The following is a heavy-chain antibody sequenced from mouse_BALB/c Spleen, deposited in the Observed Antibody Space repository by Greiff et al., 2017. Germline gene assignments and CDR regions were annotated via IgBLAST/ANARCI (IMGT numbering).Heavy chain of an antibody. CDR2: IWAGGST. D-gene: IGHD1-3*01. CDR3: TRKINSVIGYCANDY. CDR1: GFSLTSYG. J-gene: IGHJ4*01. Sequence: QVQLKESGPGLVAPSQSLSITCTVSGFSLTSYGVHWVRQPPGTGLEWLGVIWAGGSTNYNSALMSRLSISKDHSKSQVFLKMNSLQTDDTVMYYWTRKINSVIGYCANDYWGQGTSVTVSS. V-gene: IGHV2-9*02.